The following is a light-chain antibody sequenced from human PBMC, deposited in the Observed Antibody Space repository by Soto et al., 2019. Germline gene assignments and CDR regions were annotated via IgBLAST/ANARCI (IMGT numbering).Light chain of an antibody. J-gene: IGKJ1*01. V-gene: IGKV3-20*01. CDR1: QSVSSTY. Sequence: EIVLTQSPGTLSLSPGERATLSCRASQSVSSTYLAWYQQKPGQAPRLLIYGASSGATGIPDRFSGSGSGTEFTLTISGLQSEDFAVYYCQQYNNWPPWTFGQGTKVEIK. CDR2: GAS. CDR3: QQYNNWPPWT.